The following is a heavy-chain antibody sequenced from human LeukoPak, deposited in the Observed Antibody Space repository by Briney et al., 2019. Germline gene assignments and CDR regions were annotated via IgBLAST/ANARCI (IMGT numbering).Heavy chain of an antibody. CDR1: GFTFSSYG. CDR3: ARGHIVVVTAKFYNWFDP. V-gene: IGHV3-30*03. J-gene: IGHJ5*02. CDR2: ISYDGSNK. D-gene: IGHD2-21*02. Sequence: PGGSLRLSCAASGFTFSSYGVHWVRQAPGKGLEWVAVISYDGSNKYYADSVKGRFTISRDNSKNTLYLQMNSLRAEDTAVYYCARGHIVVVTAKFYNWFDPWGQGTLVTVSS.